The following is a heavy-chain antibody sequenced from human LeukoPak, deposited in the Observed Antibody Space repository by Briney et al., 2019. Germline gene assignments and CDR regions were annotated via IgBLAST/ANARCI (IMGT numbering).Heavy chain of an antibody. CDR2: IYYSGST. D-gene: IGHD3-22*01. Sequence: SETLSLACTVSGGSISTYYWSWIRQPPEKGLEWIGYIYYSGSTNYNPSLKSRVTISVDKSKNQFSLKLSSVTAADTAVYYCARGHSYNYDSSAYYPDFDYWGQGTLVTVSS. CDR1: GGSISTYY. CDR3: ARGHSYNYDSSAYYPDFDY. J-gene: IGHJ4*02. V-gene: IGHV4-59*01.